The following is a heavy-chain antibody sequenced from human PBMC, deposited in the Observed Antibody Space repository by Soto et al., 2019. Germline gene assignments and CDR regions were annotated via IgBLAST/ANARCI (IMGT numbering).Heavy chain of an antibody. V-gene: IGHV3-23*01. CDR2: ISGSGDST. CDR1: GFTFSSYG. D-gene: IGHD1-26*01. J-gene: IGHJ4*02. CDR3: VSRGSGSYDDY. Sequence: EVQLLESGGGLVQPGGSLRLSCAASGFTFSSYGMRWVRQAPGKGLEWVSAISGSGDSTYYADSVKGRFTISRDNSKNTLYLQMNSLRAEDTAVYYCVSRGSGSYDDYWGQGTLVTVSS.